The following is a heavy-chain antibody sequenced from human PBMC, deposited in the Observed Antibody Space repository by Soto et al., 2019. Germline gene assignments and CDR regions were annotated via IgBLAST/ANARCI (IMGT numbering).Heavy chain of an antibody. V-gene: IGHV3-33*01. CDR1: GFTFSSYG. J-gene: IGHJ5*02. CDR2: IWYDGSNK. Sequence: QVQLVESGGGVVQPGRSLRLSCAASGFTFSSYGMHWVRQAPGKGLEWVAVIWYDGSNKYYADSVKGRFTISRDNSKNTLYLQMNSLRAEDTAVYYCARGQRQYQLLEGPWFDPWGQGTLVTVSS. D-gene: IGHD2-2*01. CDR3: ARGQRQYQLLEGPWFDP.